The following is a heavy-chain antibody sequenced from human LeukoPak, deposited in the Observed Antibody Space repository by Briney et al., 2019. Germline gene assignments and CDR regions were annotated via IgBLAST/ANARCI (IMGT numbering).Heavy chain of an antibody. CDR3: AKGTTQVDY. CDR1: GFTFSIYA. CDR2: ISGSGGST. D-gene: IGHD1/OR15-1a*01. Sequence: GGSLRLSCADSGFTFSIYAMSWVRQAPGKGLEWVSAISGSGGSTYYADSVKGRFTISRDNSKNTLNLQMNSLRAEDTAVYYCAKGTTQVDYWGQGTLVTVSS. J-gene: IGHJ4*02. V-gene: IGHV3-23*01.